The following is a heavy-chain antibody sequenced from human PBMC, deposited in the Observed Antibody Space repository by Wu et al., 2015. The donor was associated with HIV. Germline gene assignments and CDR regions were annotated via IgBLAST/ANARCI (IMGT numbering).Heavy chain of an antibody. Sequence: QVQLVQSGAEVKKPGSSVKVSCKASGGTFSSYAISWVRQAPGQGLEWMGRIIPIFGTANYAQKFQGRVTITADESTSTAYMELSSLRSEDTAVYYCAAGGVRGVAGTDLHQNDYWGQGTLGHRLL. D-gene: IGHD6-19*01. CDR3: AAGGVRGVAGTDLHQNDY. CDR1: GGTFSSYA. V-gene: IGHV1-69*13. J-gene: IGHJ4*02. CDR2: IIPIFGTA.